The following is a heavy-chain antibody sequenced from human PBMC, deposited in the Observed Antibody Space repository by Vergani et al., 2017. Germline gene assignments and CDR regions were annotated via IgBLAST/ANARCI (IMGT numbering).Heavy chain of an antibody. CDR3: ARDSVDILTGYPYFDY. CDR2: ISSSSSYI. V-gene: IGHV3-21*01. D-gene: IGHD3-9*01. J-gene: IGHJ4*02. Sequence: VQLVESGGGVVQPGRSLRLSCAASGFTFSSYSMNWVRQAPGKGLEWVSSISSSSSYIYYADSVKGRFTISRDNAKNSLYLQMNSLRAEDTAVYYCARDSVDILTGYPYFDYWGQGTLVTVSS. CDR1: GFTFSSYS.